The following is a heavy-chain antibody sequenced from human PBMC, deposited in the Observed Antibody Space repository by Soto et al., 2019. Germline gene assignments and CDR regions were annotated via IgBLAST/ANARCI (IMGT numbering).Heavy chain of an antibody. Sequence: QVHLVQSGAEVKKPGASVKVSCKGSGYAFTTYGITWVRQAPGQGLEWMGWISAHSGNTNYAQKLQGRVIVTRDTSKSTAYMELRSLRSDDTAVYYCARGRYGDYWGQGVLVTVSS. V-gene: IGHV1-18*01. CDR1: GYAFTTYG. J-gene: IGHJ4*02. CDR2: ISAHSGNT. D-gene: IGHD1-1*01. CDR3: ARGRYGDY.